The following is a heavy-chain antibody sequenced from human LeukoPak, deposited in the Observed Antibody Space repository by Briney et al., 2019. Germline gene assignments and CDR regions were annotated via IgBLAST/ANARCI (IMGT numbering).Heavy chain of an antibody. CDR2: INAGNSNT. V-gene: IGHV1-3*01. J-gene: IGHJ4*02. CDR3: ARAEYYYDSSGYYDC. D-gene: IGHD3-22*01. CDR1: GYTFTNYA. Sequence: ASVTVSCTASGYTFTNYAMHWVRQAPGQRLEWMGWINAGNSNTKYSQRFHGRVTITRDTSASTAYMELSSLRSEDTAVYYCARAEYYYDSSGYYDCWGQGTLVTVSS.